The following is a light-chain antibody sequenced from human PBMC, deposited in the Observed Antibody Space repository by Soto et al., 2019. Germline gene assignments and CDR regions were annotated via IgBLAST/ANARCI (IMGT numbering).Light chain of an antibody. J-gene: IGKJ3*01. CDR2: KAS. CDR3: QQYNSYSPIFT. V-gene: IGKV1-5*03. CDR1: QSISSW. Sequence: DIQMTQSPSTLSASVGDRVTITCRASQSISSWLAWYQQKPGKAPKLLIYKASSLESGVPSRFSGSGSGTEFTLTISSLQPDDFATYYCQQYNSYSPIFTLGPGTKVDIK.